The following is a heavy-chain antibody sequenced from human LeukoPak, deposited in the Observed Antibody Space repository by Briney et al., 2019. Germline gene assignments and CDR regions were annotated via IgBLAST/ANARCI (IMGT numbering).Heavy chain of an antibody. CDR2: ITGGGPYT. D-gene: IGHD3-10*01. CDR3: AKGPLSSSNYYMDV. V-gene: IGHV3-23*01. J-gene: IGHJ6*03. Sequence: GGSLRLSCAASAFTFRNYAMSWVRQAPGKGLEWVSSITGGGPYTYYAPSVRGRLTISRDNPKNTLYLQMSSLRAEDTAVYYCAKGPLSSSNYYMDVWGKGTTVTVSS. CDR1: AFTFRNYA.